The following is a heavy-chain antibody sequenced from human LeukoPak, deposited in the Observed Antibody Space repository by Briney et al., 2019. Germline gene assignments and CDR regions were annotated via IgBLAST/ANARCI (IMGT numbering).Heavy chain of an antibody. J-gene: IGHJ4*02. D-gene: IGHD5-18*01. CDR3: ARHEDTAMAIDY. Sequence: SETLSLTCTVSGGSVSSGSYYWSWIRQPPGKGLEWIGEINHSGSTNYNPSLKSRVTISVDTSKNQFSLKLSSVTAADTAVYYCARHEDTAMAIDYWGQGTLVTVSS. V-gene: IGHV4-61*01. CDR1: GGSVSSGSYY. CDR2: INHSGST.